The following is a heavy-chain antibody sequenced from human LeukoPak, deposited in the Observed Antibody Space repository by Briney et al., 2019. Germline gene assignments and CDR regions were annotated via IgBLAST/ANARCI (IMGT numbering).Heavy chain of an antibody. Sequence: GGSLRLSCSASGFAFSSYAMHWVRQAPGKGLGYVSAITSSGGSTYHTDSVKGRFTISRDNSKNTLYLQMSSLRAEDTAVYYCVKVGSSATVVNAFHIWGQGTMVTVSS. CDR3: VKVGSSATVVNAFHI. J-gene: IGHJ3*02. CDR1: GFAFSSYA. V-gene: IGHV3-64D*06. CDR2: ITSSGGST. D-gene: IGHD4-23*01.